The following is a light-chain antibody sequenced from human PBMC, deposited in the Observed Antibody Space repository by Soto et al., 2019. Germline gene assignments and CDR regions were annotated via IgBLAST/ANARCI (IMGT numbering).Light chain of an antibody. CDR1: QTISSW. CDR2: KAS. Sequence: DIQMTQSPSTVSGSVGDRATIXXRASQTISSWLAWYQQKPGKAPKLXIYKASTLKSGVPSRFSGSGSGTEFTLTISSLQPDDFATYYCQHYNSYSEAFGQGTKVDIK. J-gene: IGKJ1*01. CDR3: QHYNSYSEA. V-gene: IGKV1-5*03.